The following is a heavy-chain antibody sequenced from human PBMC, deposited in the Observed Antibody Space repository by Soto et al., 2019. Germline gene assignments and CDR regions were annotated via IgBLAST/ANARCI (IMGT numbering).Heavy chain of an antibody. Sequence: QVQLVESGGGVVQPGRSLRLSCAASGFTFSSYAMHWVRQAPGXGXXXXXXXXXDGSNKYYADSVKGRFTISRDNSKNTLYXXXXXXXXXXXXXXXXXXXXXXXXXXXXXXXXYGMDVWGQGTTVTVSS. CDR2: XXXDGSNK. CDR1: GFTFSSYA. J-gene: IGHJ6*02. CDR3: XXXXXXXXXXXXXXXXYGMDV. V-gene: IGHV3-30-3*01.